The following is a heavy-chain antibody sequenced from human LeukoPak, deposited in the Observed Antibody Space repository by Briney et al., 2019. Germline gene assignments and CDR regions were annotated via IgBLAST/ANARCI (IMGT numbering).Heavy chain of an antibody. CDR3: AKDRYSSSWYPSEDFDY. V-gene: IGHV3-9*01. CDR2: ISWNSGSI. J-gene: IGHJ4*02. Sequence: PGRSLRLSCAASGFTFDDYAMHWVRQAPGKGLEWVSGISWNSGSIGYADSVKGRFTVSRDNAKNSLYLQMNSLRAEDTALYYCAKDRYSSSWYPSEDFDYWGQGTLVTVSS. CDR1: GFTFDDYA. D-gene: IGHD6-13*01.